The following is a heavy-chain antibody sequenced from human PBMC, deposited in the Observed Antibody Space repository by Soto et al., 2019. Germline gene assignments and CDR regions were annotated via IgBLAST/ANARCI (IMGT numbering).Heavy chain of an antibody. D-gene: IGHD2-2*01. J-gene: IGHJ5*02. Sequence: ASLKVSCKVSGYTPIDLSMHWLRQAPGKGLEWMGGFDPEDGERIYAQKFQGRVTMTEDTYTDKAYMELSSLRSEDTAVYYCATVGFSSTSCYAGIYGVYWFDPWGQGTLVTVSS. V-gene: IGHV1-24*01. CDR1: GYTPIDLS. CDR3: ATVGFSSTSCYAGIYGVYWFDP. CDR2: FDPEDGER.